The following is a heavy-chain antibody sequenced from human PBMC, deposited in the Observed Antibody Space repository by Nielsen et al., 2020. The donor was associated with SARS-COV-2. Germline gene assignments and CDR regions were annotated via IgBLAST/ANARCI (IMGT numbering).Heavy chain of an antibody. J-gene: IGHJ4*02. CDR3: ARDGDSSWYGKYFDY. V-gene: IGHV4-59*12. Sequence: SETLSLTCTVSGGSISSYYWSWIRQPPGKGLEWIGYIYYSGSTNYNPSLKSRVTISVDTSKNQFSLKLSSVTAADTAVYYCARDGDSSWYGKYFDYWGQGTLVTVSS. CDR2: IYYSGST. CDR1: GGSISSYY. D-gene: IGHD6-13*01.